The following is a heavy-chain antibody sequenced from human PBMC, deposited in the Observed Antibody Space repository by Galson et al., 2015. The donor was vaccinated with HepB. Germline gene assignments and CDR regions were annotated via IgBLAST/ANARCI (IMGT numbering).Heavy chain of an antibody. D-gene: IGHD1-14*01. V-gene: IGHV4-31*03. J-gene: IGHJ6*03. CDR1: GGSISSGGYY. CDR3: ASRTQDYYYYYYMDV. Sequence: TLSLTCTVSGGSISSGGYYWSWIRQHPGKGLEWIGYIYYSGSTYYNPSLKSRVTISVDTSKNQFSLKLSSVTAADTAVYYCASRTQDYYYYYYMDVWGKGTTVTVSS. CDR2: IYYSGST.